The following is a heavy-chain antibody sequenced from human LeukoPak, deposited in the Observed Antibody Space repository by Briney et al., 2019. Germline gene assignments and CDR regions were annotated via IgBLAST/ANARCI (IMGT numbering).Heavy chain of an antibody. CDR1: GGSISSYY. CDR2: IYVSGST. J-gene: IGHJ4*02. D-gene: IGHD4-17*01. Sequence: PSETLSLTCTVSGGSISSYYWSWIRQPAGKGLEWRGRIYVSGSTNYNPSLKRRVTMSVDRSKNQFSLKLTSVTAADTAVYFCARENYDYGDPIYFDYWGQGTLVTVSS. V-gene: IGHV4-4*07. CDR3: ARENYDYGDPIYFDY.